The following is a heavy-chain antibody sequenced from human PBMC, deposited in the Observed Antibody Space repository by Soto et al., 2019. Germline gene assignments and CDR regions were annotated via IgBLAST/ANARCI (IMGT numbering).Heavy chain of an antibody. CDR2: ISAYNGNT. CDR3: ARGEGSTPPITMVRGVIIYYYGMDV. CDR1: GYTFTSYG. D-gene: IGHD3-10*01. Sequence: QVQLVQSGAEVKKPGASVKVSCKASGYTFTSYGISWVRQAPGQGLEWRRWISAYNGNTNNAQKLQGRVTMTTDTSTSTAYMELRSLRSDDTAVYYCARGEGSTPPITMVRGVIIYYYGMDVWGQGTTVTVSS. V-gene: IGHV1-18*01. J-gene: IGHJ6*02.